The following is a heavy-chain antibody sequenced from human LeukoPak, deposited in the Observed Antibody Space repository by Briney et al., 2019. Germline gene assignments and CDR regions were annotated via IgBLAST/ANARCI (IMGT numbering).Heavy chain of an antibody. CDR3: ASTGSYWYFDY. Sequence: WVRQAPGKGLEWIGSIYYSGGTYYNPSLKSRVTISVDTSKNQFSLKLSSVTAADTAVYYCASTGSYWYFDYWGQGTLVTVSS. D-gene: IGHD1-26*01. J-gene: IGHJ4*02. V-gene: IGHV4-39*07. CDR2: IYYSGGT.